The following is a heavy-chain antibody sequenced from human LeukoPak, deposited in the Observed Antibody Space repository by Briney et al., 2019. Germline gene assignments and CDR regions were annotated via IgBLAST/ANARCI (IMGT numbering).Heavy chain of an antibody. V-gene: IGHV4-30-4*01. J-gene: IGHJ4*02. CDR1: GGSISSGDYY. CDR2: IYYSGST. D-gene: IGHD3-22*01. Sequence: SETLSLTCTVSGGSISSGDYYWSRIRQPPGKGLEWIVYIYYSGSTYYNPSLKSRVTISVDTSKNQFSLKLSSVTAADTAVYYCARGDYYDSSGQYFDYWGQGTLVTVSS. CDR3: ARGDYYDSSGQYFDY.